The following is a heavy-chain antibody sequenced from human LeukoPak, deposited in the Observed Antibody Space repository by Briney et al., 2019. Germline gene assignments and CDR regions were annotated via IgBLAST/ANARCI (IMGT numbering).Heavy chain of an antibody. CDR2: ISDTGNT. J-gene: IGHJ4*02. Sequence: PGGSLRLSCVASGFTLSSYAISRGRQAPGKGLEWLSAISDTGNTYHADSVKGRFTISRDSSKNTLFLQMNRLRPEDAAVYYCAKAPVTTCRGAFCYPFDYWGLGTLVTVSS. CDR1: GFTLSSYA. CDR3: AKAPVTTCRGAFCYPFDY. V-gene: IGHV3-23*01. D-gene: IGHD2-15*01.